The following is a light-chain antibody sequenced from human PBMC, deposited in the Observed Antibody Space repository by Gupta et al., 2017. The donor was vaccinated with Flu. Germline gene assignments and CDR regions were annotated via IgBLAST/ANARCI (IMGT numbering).Light chain of an antibody. CDR1: SSNIVINF. CDR3: AAWESNLTAGV. Sequence: KHTISVSGSSSNIVINFVSWYQQLPGTAPKLLVFENSNRPSGIPDRFSGSKSGTSATLDITRLQTGDEADYYWAAWESNLTAGVFGGGTKLTVL. J-gene: IGLJ3*02. CDR2: ENS. V-gene: IGLV1-51*02.